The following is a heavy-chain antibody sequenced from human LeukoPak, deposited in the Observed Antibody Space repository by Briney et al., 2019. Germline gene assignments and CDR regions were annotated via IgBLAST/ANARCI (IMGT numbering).Heavy chain of an antibody. V-gene: IGHV4-4*07. D-gene: IGHD6-19*01. CDR3: ARDKSGWLNDDAFDI. CDR2: IYTSGST. Sequence: SETLSLTCTVSGGSISNYYWSWIRQPAGKGLEWIGRIYTSGSTNYNPSLKSRVTMSVDTSKNQFSLKLSSVTAADMAVYYCARDKSGWLNDDAFDIWGQGTMVTVSS. J-gene: IGHJ3*02. CDR1: GGSISNYY.